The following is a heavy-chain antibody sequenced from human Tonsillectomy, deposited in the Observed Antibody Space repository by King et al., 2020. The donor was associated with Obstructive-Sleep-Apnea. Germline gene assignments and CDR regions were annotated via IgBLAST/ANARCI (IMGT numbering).Heavy chain of an antibody. J-gene: IGHJ4*02. CDR2: IYYNGNT. Sequence: QLQESGPGLVKPSQTLSLTCAVSGGSISSGGYSWSWIRQPPGKGLEWIGYIYYNGNTFYNPSLKSRVTISIDTSKNQFSLKLTSVTAADTAVYFCARGGHYFDYRGQGTLITVSS. CDR3: ARGGHYFDY. V-gene: IGHV4-30-4*07. CDR1: GGSISSGGYS.